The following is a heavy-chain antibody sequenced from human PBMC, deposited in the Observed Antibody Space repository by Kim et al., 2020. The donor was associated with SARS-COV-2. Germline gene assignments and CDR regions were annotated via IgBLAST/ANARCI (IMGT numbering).Heavy chain of an antibody. CDR3: AREGSGSYYFYYGMDV. Sequence: GGSLRLSCAASGFTFSSYSMNWVRQAPGKGLEWVSSISSSSSYIYYADSVKGRFTISRDNAKNSLYLQMNSLRAEDTAVYYCAREGSGSYYFYYGMDVWGQGTTVTVSS. D-gene: IGHD1-26*01. CDR1: GFTFSSYS. V-gene: IGHV3-21*01. J-gene: IGHJ6*02. CDR2: ISSSSSYI.